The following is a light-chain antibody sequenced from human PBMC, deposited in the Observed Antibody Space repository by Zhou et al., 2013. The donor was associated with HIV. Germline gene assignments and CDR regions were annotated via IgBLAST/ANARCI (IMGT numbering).Light chain of an antibody. J-gene: IGKJ2*01. V-gene: IGKV3-20*01. CDR3: QQYGSSPYT. CDR2: GAS. Sequence: IVMTQSPATLSVSPGERATLSCRASESVSTNVAWYQQKPGQAPRLLIYGASSRAAGIPDRFSGSGSGTDFTLTISRLEPEDFAVYYCQQYGSSPYTFGQGTKVEIK. CDR1: ESVSTN.